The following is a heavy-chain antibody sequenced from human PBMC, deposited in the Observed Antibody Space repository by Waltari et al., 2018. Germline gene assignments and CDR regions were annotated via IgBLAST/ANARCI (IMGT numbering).Heavy chain of an antibody. D-gene: IGHD1-26*01. CDR1: GSPFLCSW. J-gene: IGHJ4*02. CDR2: IKQDGSEK. CDR3: ARDRSGSSDY. Sequence: EVQLVESGGGLVQPGGSLSLLCAASGSPFLCSWMSWVRQAPGKGLEWVANIKQDGSEKYYVDSVKGRFTISRDNAKNSLYLQMNSLRAEDTAVYYCARDRSGSSDYWGQGTLVTVSS. V-gene: IGHV3-7*01.